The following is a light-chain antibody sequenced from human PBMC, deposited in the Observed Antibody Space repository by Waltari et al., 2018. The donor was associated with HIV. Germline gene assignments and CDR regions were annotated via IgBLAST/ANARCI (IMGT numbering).Light chain of an antibody. V-gene: IGLV2-14*01. CDR2: DVT. CDR3: SSYRTYGTLV. CDR1: TTDLGNYDY. J-gene: IGLJ3*02. Sequence: QSALTQPASVSGSPGQSITIPCTGTTTDLGNYDYVSWYQHRPGKAPKLLIYDVTNRPSGVSARFSGSKSGNTASLSISGLQAEDEADYFCSSYRTYGTLVFGGGTKVTVL.